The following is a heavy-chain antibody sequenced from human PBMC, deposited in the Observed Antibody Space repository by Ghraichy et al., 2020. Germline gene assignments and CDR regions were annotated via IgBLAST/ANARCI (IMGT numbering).Heavy chain of an antibody. J-gene: IGHJ4*02. Sequence: GGSLRLSCAASGFSFTDYWMHWVRQTPGRGLEWVSHLNIDGTTVNYADSVKGRFTISRDNAKNTMYLQMISLTGEDTAVYYCVRSSKAGLRHFDYWGQGTLVTFSS. V-gene: IGHV3-74*01. CDR1: GFSFTDYW. CDR2: LNIDGTTV. CDR3: VRSSKAGLRHFDY.